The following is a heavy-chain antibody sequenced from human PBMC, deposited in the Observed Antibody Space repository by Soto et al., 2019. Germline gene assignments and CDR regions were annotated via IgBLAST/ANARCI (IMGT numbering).Heavy chain of an antibody. Sequence: EVQLVESGGGLVQPGRSLRLSCIGSGFNFRDYALNWVRQAPGRGLEWVGFIRSKAYGETPEYATSVKGRITISRDDSNNIACLLMNSLQSEDTPIYYRTTSRGCLGDLDYCGQDTLVPVSS. CDR2: IRSKAYGETP. J-gene: IGHJ4*02. CDR1: GFNFRDYA. V-gene: IGHV3-49*04. D-gene: IGHD3-10*01. CDR3: TTSRGCLGDLDY.